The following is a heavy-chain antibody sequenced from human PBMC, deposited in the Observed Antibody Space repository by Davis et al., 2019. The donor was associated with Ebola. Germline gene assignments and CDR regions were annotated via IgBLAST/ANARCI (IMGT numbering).Heavy chain of an antibody. D-gene: IGHD5-18*01. CDR3: ARVDAAMVFYGMDV. J-gene: IGHJ6*02. CDR2: IKQDGSEK. V-gene: IGHV3-7*03. CDR1: GFTFSSYW. Sequence: ESLKISCAASGFTFSSYWMSWVRQAPGKGLEWVANIKQDGSEKYYVDSVKGRFTISRDNAKNSLYLQMNSLRAEDTAVYYCARVDAAMVFYGMDVWGQGTTVTVSS.